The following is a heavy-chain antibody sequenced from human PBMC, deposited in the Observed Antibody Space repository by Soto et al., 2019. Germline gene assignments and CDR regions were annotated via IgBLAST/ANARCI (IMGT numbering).Heavy chain of an antibody. CDR2: IKQDGSEA. Sequence: PGGSLRLSCAASGFTFSSFWMHWVRQAPGKGLEWVANIKQDGSEAHYVDSVRGRFTISRDNVKNSLYLQMNNVRAEDTAVYYCSRYRYSGSFWFDPWGQGILVTVSS. CDR3: SRYRYSGSFWFDP. J-gene: IGHJ5*02. CDR1: GFTFSSFW. D-gene: IGHD1-26*01. V-gene: IGHV3-7*01.